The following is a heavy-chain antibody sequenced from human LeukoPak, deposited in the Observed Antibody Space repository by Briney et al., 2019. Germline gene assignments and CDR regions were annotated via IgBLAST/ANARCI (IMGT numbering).Heavy chain of an antibody. CDR2: ISSSSSYI. CDR3: ARTGVSGTYEFDY. Sequence: SGGSLRLSCAASGFTFSSYSMNWVRQAPGKGLEWVSSISSSSSYIYYADSVKGRFTVSRDNSKNTLYLQMNNLRAEDTALYYCARTGVSGTYEFDYWGQGTLVTVSS. J-gene: IGHJ4*02. D-gene: IGHD3-16*01. CDR1: GFTFSSYS. V-gene: IGHV3-21*04.